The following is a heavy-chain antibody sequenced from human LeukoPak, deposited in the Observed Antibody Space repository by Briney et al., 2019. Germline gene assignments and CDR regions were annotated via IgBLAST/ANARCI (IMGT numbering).Heavy chain of an antibody. D-gene: IGHD6-13*01. CDR2: ISGSGGST. J-gene: IGHJ3*02. CDR3: IKDSASQFRSSWVGAFDI. Sequence: PGGSLRLSCAASGFTFSSYAMSWVRQAPGKGLEWVSAISGSGGSTYYADSVKGRFTMSRDNSKNTLYLQMNSLRAEDTALYYCIKDSASQFRSSWVGAFDIWGQGTMVTVSS. V-gene: IGHV3-23*01. CDR1: GFTFSSYA.